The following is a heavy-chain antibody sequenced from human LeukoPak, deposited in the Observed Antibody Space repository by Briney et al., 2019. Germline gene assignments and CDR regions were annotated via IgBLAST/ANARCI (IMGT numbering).Heavy chain of an antibody. V-gene: IGHV4-59*01. J-gene: IGHJ4*02. CDR1: GGSISTYY. CDR3: ARGRGNFDY. CDR2: LYYSRTT. Sequence: PSETLSLTCTVSGGSISTYYWSWIRQPPGKGLEWIGYLYYSRTTNYNPSLKSRVTISVDTSKNQFSPRLSSVTAADTAVYYCARGRGNFDYWGQGTLVTVSS.